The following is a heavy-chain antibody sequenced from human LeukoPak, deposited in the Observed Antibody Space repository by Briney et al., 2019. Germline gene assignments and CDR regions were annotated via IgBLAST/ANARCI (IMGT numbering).Heavy chain of an antibody. Sequence: SETLSLTCAVSGDSISSGNYYWSGIRQPAGKGLEWIGRIYSSGTTTYNPSLKSRVSISADTSKNQYSLKLTSVTVADTAVYFCARESDLSHYDRTDYWGRGTLVTVSS. CDR1: GDSISSGNYY. CDR3: ARESDLSHYDRTDY. CDR2: IYSSGTT. D-gene: IGHD3-9*01. J-gene: IGHJ4*02. V-gene: IGHV4-61*02.